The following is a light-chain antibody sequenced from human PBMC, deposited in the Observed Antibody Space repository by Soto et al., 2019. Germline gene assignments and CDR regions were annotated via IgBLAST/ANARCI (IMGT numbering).Light chain of an antibody. CDR1: QGISST. J-gene: IGKJ4*02. Sequence: QWTQSTSSPSASVGARGHLPCRARQGISSTLAWYQQKPGQAPTLLIYAASTWHSGVPSRFSGSGSGTDFTLTISSLQPEDLATYYCHQLNSYPLTGGEGT. CDR2: AAS. CDR3: HQLNSYPLT. V-gene: IGKV1-9*01.